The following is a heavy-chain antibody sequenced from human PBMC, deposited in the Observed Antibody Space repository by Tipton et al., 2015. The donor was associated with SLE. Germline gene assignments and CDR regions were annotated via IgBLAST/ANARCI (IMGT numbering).Heavy chain of an antibody. CDR3: ARGGGSYYDF. D-gene: IGHD4-23*01. CDR2: MSYRGST. CDR1: GGSISSYY. Sequence: PSLTCTVSGGSISSYYWTWIRQPPGKGLELIGYMSYRGSTNYNSSLKSRVTISLDTSKNQFSLKLNSVTAADTAVYYCARGGGSYYDFWGQGTLVTVSS. V-gene: IGHV4-59*08. J-gene: IGHJ4*02.